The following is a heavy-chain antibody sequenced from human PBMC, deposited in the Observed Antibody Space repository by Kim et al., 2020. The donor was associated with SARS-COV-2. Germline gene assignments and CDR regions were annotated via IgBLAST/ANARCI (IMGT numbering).Heavy chain of an antibody. CDR2: ISYDGSNK. D-gene: IGHD1-26*01. J-gene: IGHJ4*02. Sequence: GGSLRLSCAASGFTFNTYGMHWVRQAPGKGLEWVAVISYDGSNKYYADSVKGRFTISRDNSKNTLYLQMNSLRIEDTAVYYCAKSFSGSDFGYDYWGQGTLVTFSS. CDR1: GFTFNTYG. V-gene: IGHV3-30*18. CDR3: AKSFSGSDFGYDY.